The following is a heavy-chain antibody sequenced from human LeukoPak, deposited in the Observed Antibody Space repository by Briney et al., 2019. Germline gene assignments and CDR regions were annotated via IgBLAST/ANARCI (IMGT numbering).Heavy chain of an antibody. J-gene: IGHJ6*03. CDR3: AREGAAWYYYYYYYMDV. CDR2: ISSSGSTI. CDR1: GFTFSDYY. Sequence: GGSLRLSCAASGFTFSDYYMSWIRQAPGKGLEWVSYISSSGSTIYYADSVKGRFTISRDNAKNSLYLQMNSLRAEDPAVYFLAREGAAWYYYYYYYMDVWGKGTTVTVSS. D-gene: IGHD6-13*01. V-gene: IGHV3-11*01.